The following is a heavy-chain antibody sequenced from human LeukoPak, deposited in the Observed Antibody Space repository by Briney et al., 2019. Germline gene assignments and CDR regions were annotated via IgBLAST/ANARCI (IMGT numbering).Heavy chain of an antibody. CDR3: AKDHYYDSSATLAFDY. CDR2: ISGSGGST. D-gene: IGHD3-22*01. V-gene: IGHV3-23*01. CDR1: GFTFSSYA. Sequence: GGSLRLSCAASGFTFSSYAMSWVRQAPGKGLEWVSAISGSGGSTYYADSVKGRFTISRDNSKNTLYLQMNSLRVEDTAVYYCAKDHYYDSSATLAFDYWGQGTLVTVSS. J-gene: IGHJ4*02.